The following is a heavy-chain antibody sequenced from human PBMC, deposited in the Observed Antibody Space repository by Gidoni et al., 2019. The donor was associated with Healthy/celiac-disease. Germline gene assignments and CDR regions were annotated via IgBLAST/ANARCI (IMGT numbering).Heavy chain of an antibody. D-gene: IGHD3-3*01. Sequence: ELQLVESGGGFVQPGGSLRLSCAASGFTFSSYSMNWVRQARGKGLEWVSYISSSSSTIYYADSVKGRFTISRDNAKNSLYLQMNSLRAEDTAVYYCARVGLRGGLDYWGQGTLVTVSS. CDR2: ISSSSSTI. V-gene: IGHV3-48*01. CDR3: ARVGLRGGLDY. J-gene: IGHJ4*02. CDR1: GFTFSSYS.